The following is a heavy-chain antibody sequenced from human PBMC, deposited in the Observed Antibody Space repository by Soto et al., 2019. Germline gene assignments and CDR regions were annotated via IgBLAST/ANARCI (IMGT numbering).Heavy chain of an antibody. D-gene: IGHD4-4*01. CDR2: ISGDGSST. CDR3: ARPEAVTIDGAFDS. CDR1: GFTFSYYW. V-gene: IGHV3-74*01. J-gene: IGHJ4*02. Sequence: GGSLRLSCAASGFTFSYYWMHWVRQAPGRGLVWVARISGDGSSTTYADSVKGRSTISRDNAKNTLYLQMNSLRAEDSAVYYCARPEAVTIDGAFDSWGQGTLVTVSS.